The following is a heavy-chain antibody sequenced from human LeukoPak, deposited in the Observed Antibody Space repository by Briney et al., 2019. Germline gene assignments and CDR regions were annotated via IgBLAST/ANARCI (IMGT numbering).Heavy chain of an antibody. J-gene: IGHJ5*02. CDR3: ARVSTMIVAQGWFDP. CDR1: VYTFTIYY. V-gene: IGHV1-46*01. Sequence: ASVTVSFKSSVYTFTIYYMHWVRQAPGQGLEGMGIINPSGGSTSYAQKFQGRVPMTRDTSTSTVYMELSSLRSEDTAVYYCARVSTMIVAQGWFDPWGQGTLVTVSS. CDR2: INPSGGST. D-gene: IGHD3-22*01.